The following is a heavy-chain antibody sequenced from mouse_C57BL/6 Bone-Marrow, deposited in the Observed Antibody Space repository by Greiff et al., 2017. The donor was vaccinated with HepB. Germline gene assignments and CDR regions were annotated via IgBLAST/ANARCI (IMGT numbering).Heavy chain of an antibody. CDR1: GFTFSNYW. J-gene: IGHJ2*01. D-gene: IGHD1-1*01. Sequence: EVKVEESGGGLVQPGGSMKLSCVASGFTFSNYWMNWVRQSPEKGLEWVAQIRLKSDNYATHYAESVKGRFTISRDDSKSSVYLRMNNLRAEDTGIYYCTLITTVDLDYWGQGTTLTVSS. CDR3: TLITTVDLDY. CDR2: IRLKSDNYAT. V-gene: IGHV6-3*01.